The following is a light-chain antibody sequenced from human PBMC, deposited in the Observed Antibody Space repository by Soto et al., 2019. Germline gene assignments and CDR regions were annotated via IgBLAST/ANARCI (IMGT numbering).Light chain of an antibody. Sequence: DIQMTQSPSTLSASVGDRVTITCRASQSISGWLAWYQQKPGKAPELLIYDASSLESGVPSRFSGSRSGTEFTLTISSLQPDDFATYYCQQYNSYSWTFGQGTKVEIK. CDR1: QSISGW. J-gene: IGKJ1*01. V-gene: IGKV1-5*01. CDR3: QQYNSYSWT. CDR2: DAS.